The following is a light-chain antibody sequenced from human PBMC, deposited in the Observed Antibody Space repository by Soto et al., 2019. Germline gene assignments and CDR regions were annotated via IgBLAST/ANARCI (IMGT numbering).Light chain of an antibody. CDR1: QSISSW. CDR3: QQYNSYPRT. V-gene: IGKV1-5*03. Sequence: DIQMTQSPSTLSASVGDRVTITCRASQSISSWLAWYQQKPGKAPKLLIYKASSLESGVPSRFSGSGSGTEFTLTISSLQPDDFATYYCQQYNSYPRTLGQGTTLDI. CDR2: KAS. J-gene: IGKJ1*01.